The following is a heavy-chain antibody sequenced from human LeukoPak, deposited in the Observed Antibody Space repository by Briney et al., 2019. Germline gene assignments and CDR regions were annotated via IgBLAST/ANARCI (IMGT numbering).Heavy chain of an antibody. V-gene: IGHV3-23*01. J-gene: IGHJ4*02. CDR1: GFNFVSYA. D-gene: IGHD5-18*01. CDR3: AKGRIPIDF. Sequence: SGGSLRLSCAASGFNFVSYAMSWVRQAPGKGLEWVSTINDSGGSTYYADSVRGRFTISRDNSKNTLYLQMNSLRAEDTAVYYCAKGRIPIDFWGQGTLVTVSS. CDR2: INDSGGST.